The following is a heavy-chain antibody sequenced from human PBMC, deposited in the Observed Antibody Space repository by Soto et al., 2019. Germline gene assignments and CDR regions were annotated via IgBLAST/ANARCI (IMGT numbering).Heavy chain of an antibody. Sequence: EAQLLESGGGLARPGGSLKLSCVASGFIFSDYAMTWIRQAPGKGLEWVATISATGGNIEYRESLKGRFTISRDNSKKMVYLQINGLTADDTAVYYCAKVAVGLGYFDLWGRGTLVTVSS. CDR3: AKVAVGLGYFDL. CDR2: ISATGGNI. J-gene: IGHJ2*01. V-gene: IGHV3-23*01. D-gene: IGHD3-16*01. CDR1: GFIFSDYA.